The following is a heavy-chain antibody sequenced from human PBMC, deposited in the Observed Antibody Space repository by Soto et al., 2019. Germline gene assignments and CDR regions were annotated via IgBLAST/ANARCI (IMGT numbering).Heavy chain of an antibody. CDR2: IFPSGST. CDR3: AREGSYSAYNFAHGIQLWSFDF. J-gene: IGHJ4*02. D-gene: IGHD5-12*01. Sequence: SETLSLTCTVSGGSINTFYWSWVRQPAGKGLEWIGRIFPSGSTSFNPSLESRVAMSVDTSKNHFSLNLSSVTAADMAVYYCAREGSYSAYNFAHGIQLWSFDFWGQGALVTVSS. CDR1: GGSINTFY. V-gene: IGHV4-4*07.